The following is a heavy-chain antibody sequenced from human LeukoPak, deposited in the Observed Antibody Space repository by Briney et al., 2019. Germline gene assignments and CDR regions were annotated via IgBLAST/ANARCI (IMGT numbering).Heavy chain of an antibody. V-gene: IGHV3-7*01. D-gene: IGHD1-26*01. CDR1: RFTFSSYW. Sequence: GGSLRLSCAASRFTFSSYWMSWVRQAPGKGLEWVANIKQDGSEKYYVDSVKGRFTISRDNAKNSLYLQMNSLRAEDTAVYYCARSGATDYWGQGTLVTVSS. CDR3: ARSGATDY. CDR2: IKQDGSEK. J-gene: IGHJ4*02.